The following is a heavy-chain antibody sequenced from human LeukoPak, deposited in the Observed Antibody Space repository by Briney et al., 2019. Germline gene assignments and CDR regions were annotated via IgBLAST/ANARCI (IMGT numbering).Heavy chain of an antibody. CDR3: SRDISGGSHVFDI. CDR1: GFTFSSYA. V-gene: IGHV4-59*08. CDR2: IYYSGST. J-gene: IGHJ3*02. Sequence: GSLRLSCAASGFTFSSYAMSWIRQPPGKGLEWIGSIYYSGSTNYNPSLESRVTISVDTSKNQFSLQVKSVTAADTAVYYCSRDISGGSHVFDIWGQGTMVTVSS. D-gene: IGHD3-3*02.